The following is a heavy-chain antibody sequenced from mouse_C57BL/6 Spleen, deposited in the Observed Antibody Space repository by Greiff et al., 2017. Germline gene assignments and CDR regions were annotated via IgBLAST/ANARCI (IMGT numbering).Heavy chain of an antibody. CDR3: ASDGTGTTWFAY. Sequence: VQLQQPGAELVRPGTSVKLSCKASGYTFTSYWMHWVKQRPGQGLEWIGVIDPSDSYTNYNQKFKGKATLTVDTSSSTAYMQLSSLTSEDSAVYYCASDGTGTTWFAYWGQGTLVTVSA. J-gene: IGHJ3*01. CDR1: GYTFTSYW. CDR2: IDPSDSYT. D-gene: IGHD4-1*01. V-gene: IGHV1-59*01.